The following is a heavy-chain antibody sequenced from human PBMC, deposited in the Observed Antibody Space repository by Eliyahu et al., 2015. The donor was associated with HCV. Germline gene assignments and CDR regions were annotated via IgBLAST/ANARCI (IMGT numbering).Heavy chain of an antibody. CDR3: TRLARSDPPDY. CDR1: GFSLSTYW. CDR2: INSDGSSR. J-gene: IGHJ4*02. Sequence: EVQLVESGGGLIQPGGSLRLSCAASGFSLSTYWMHWVRQVPGKGLVWVSCINSDGSSRIYADFVKGRFTISRDTAKNKVYLQMHSLRVDDTAVYYCTRLARSDPPDYWGRGTLVTVSS. V-gene: IGHV3-74*01.